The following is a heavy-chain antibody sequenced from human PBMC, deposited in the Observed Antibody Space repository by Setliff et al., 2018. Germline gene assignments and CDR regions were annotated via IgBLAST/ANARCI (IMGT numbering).Heavy chain of an antibody. J-gene: IGHJ5*02. D-gene: IGHD3-10*01. Sequence: GESLRLSCAASGFSFSSYAMSWVRQAPGKGLEWVSAISGSGGDTYYADSMKGRFTISRDNSKNTLYLQMNSLRAEDTAVYYCAKHSYYYGSGEIGWFDPWGQGTLVTVSS. CDR1: GFSFSSYA. CDR3: AKHSYYYGSGEIGWFDP. V-gene: IGHV3-23*01. CDR2: ISGSGGDT.